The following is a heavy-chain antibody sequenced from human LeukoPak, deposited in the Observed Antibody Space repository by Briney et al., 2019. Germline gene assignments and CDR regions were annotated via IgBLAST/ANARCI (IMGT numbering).Heavy chain of an antibody. Sequence: PSETLSLTCSVSGESIRSVHYYWGWIRQPPGRGLEWIGSIYDTGSTYYNPSLKSRVTIFVDASKNQFSLRLTSVTAADTAMYYCARQNHDIGTNWFDPWGTGTLVTVSS. CDR1: GESIRSVHYY. CDR3: ARQNHDIGTNWFDP. D-gene: IGHD3-9*01. CDR2: IYDTGST. J-gene: IGHJ5*02. V-gene: IGHV4-39*01.